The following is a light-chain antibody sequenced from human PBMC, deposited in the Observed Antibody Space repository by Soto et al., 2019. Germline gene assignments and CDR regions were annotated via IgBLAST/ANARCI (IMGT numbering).Light chain of an antibody. CDR2: EVS. CDR3: SSYGGSNPVV. V-gene: IGLV2-8*01. CDR1: SSDVGGYNY. J-gene: IGLJ2*01. Sequence: QSALTQPPSASGSPGQSVTISCTGSSSDVGGYNYVSWYQQHPGKAPKLMIYEVSKRPSGVTDRLSGSKSGNTASLTVSGLQAEDEADYYCSSYGGSNPVVFGGGTPLTVL.